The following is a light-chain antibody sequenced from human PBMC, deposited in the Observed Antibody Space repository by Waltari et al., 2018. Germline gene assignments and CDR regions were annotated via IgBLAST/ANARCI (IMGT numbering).Light chain of an antibody. CDR1: QTINSY. J-gene: IGKJ4*01. V-gene: IGKV1-39*01. Sequence: DIQMTQSPSSLSASVGDRVTIICRASQTINSYLSWYQQKPGKAPKLLIYGASSLQSGVPSRFSCGGSGTDFTLTISSMQPEDFATYHCQQSHSSPLTFGGGTKVEIK. CDR2: GAS. CDR3: QQSHSSPLT.